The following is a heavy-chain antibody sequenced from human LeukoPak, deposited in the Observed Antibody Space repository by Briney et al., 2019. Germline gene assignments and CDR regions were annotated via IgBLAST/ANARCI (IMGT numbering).Heavy chain of an antibody. Sequence: GGSLRLSSAPSGFTFCNAWITWVGQAPGKGLEWVSLIKRKTDGGTTDYAAPVKGGFTVSRNDSVNTLYLQMNSLKTEDTGVYYCTTALRITRCDSWGQGPLVTVSS. V-gene: IGHV3-15*01. CDR3: TTALRITRCDS. CDR2: IKRKTDGGTT. CDR1: GFTFCNAW. J-gene: IGHJ4*02. D-gene: IGHD3-16*01.